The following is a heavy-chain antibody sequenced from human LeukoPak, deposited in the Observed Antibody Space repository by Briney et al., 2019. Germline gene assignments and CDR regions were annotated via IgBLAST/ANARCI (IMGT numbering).Heavy chain of an antibody. CDR2: IYYSGST. J-gene: IGHJ3*02. V-gene: IGHV4-59*01. CDR1: GGSISSYY. D-gene: IGHD3-10*01. CDR3: ARALWFGELLDSGIAFDI. Sequence: PSETLSLTCIVSGGSISSYYWSWIRQPPGKGLEWIGYIYYSGSTNYNPSLKSRVTISVDTSKNQFSLKLSSVTAADTAVYYCARALWFGELLDSGIAFDIWGQGTMVTVSS.